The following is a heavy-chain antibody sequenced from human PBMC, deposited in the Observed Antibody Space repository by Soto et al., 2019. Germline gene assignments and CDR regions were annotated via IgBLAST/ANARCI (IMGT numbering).Heavy chain of an antibody. CDR3: AKDLYDSSGYLDH. J-gene: IGHJ4*02. CDR1: GFTFSNYA. D-gene: IGHD3-22*01. CDR2: ISGSGDST. V-gene: IGHV3-23*01. Sequence: GGSLRLSCAASGFTFSNYAMSWVRQAPGKGLEWVSAISGSGDSTFYADSVKGRFTISRSNSKNTLYLQMNSLRVEDTAVYFCAKDLYDSSGYLDHWGQGNLVTVSS.